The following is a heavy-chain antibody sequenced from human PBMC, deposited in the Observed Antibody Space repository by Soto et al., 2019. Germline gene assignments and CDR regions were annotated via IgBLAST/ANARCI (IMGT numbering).Heavy chain of an antibody. Sequence: PSATLSLTCTVSGGSIMSGGYSWTWIRQSPGKGLEWIGYTYQSGSAYYNPSLKSRVTIAVDRSKNQFSLILTSVTAADTAVYYWARDYFGMDDWGEGTTVTVSS. J-gene: IGHJ6*04. V-gene: IGHV4-30-2*06. CDR1: GGSIMSGGYS. CDR3: ARDYFGMDD. CDR2: TYQSGSA.